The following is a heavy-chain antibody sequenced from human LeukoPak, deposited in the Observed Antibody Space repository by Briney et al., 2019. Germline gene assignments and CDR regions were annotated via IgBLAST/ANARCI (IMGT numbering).Heavy chain of an antibody. Sequence: SETLSLTCSVSGGSVSSSDYYWGWIRQPPGKGLEWIGSVYYSGSTYDNPSLKNRLTISVDTSRNQVSLKLSSVTAADTAVYYCARHFRYKSGWYTFYYFDSWGQGTLVTVSS. CDR2: VYYSGST. J-gene: IGHJ4*02. CDR1: GGSVSSSDYY. CDR3: ARHFRYKSGWYTFYYFDS. D-gene: IGHD6-13*01. V-gene: IGHV4-39*01.